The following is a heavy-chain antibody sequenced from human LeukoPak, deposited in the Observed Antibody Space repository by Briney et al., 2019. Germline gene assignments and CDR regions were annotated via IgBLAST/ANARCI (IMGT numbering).Heavy chain of an antibody. CDR2: INPNSGGT. D-gene: IGHD2-15*01. CDR3: ARGQPTNIVVVVAATLFDP. Sequence: ASVKVSCKASGYTFTGYYMHWVRQAPGQGLEWMGWINPNSGGTNYAQKFQGRVTMTRDTSISTAYMEPSRLRSDDTAVYYCARGQPTNIVVVVAATLFDPWGQGTLVTVSS. CDR1: GYTFTGYY. J-gene: IGHJ5*02. V-gene: IGHV1-2*02.